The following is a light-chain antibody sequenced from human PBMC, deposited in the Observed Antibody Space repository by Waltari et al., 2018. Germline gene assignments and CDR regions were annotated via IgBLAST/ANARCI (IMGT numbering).Light chain of an antibody. CDR2: VNSDGSH. V-gene: IGLV4-69*01. CDR1: SAHSTNL. J-gene: IGLJ3*02. CDR3: QTGGHGTWV. Sequence: QLVLTQSPSASASLGASVKLTCPLSSAHSTNLIAWLQQQPEKGPRYLMNVNSDGSHNKGVGIPDRFSGSSSGAERYLTISSLQSEDEADYYCQTGGHGTWVFGGGTRLTVL.